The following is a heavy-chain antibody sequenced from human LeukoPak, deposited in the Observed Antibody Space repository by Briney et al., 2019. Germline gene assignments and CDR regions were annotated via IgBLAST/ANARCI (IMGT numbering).Heavy chain of an antibody. CDR2: IYYSGST. V-gene: IGHV4-59*02. D-gene: IGHD3-22*01. Sequence: PGGSLRLSCAASGFTVSSNYMSWIRQPPGKGLEWIGYIYYSGSTNYNPSLKSRVTISVDTSKNQFSLKLSSVTAADTAVYYCARASGYYHNFDYWGQGTLVTVSS. CDR3: ARASGYYHNFDY. CDR1: GFTVSSNY. J-gene: IGHJ4*02.